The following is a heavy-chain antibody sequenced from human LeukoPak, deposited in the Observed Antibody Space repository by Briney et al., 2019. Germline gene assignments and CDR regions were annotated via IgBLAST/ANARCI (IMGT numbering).Heavy chain of an antibody. CDR1: GGTFSSYA. V-gene: IGHV1-69*13. CDR3: ARGSPSYYYDSSGYFGKPFDY. CDR2: IIPIFGTA. D-gene: IGHD3-22*01. Sequence: PVKVSCTASGGTFSSYAISWVRQAPGQGLEWMGGIIPIFGTANYAQKFQGRVTITADESTSTAYMELSSLRSEDTAVYYCARGSPSYYYDSSGYFGKPFDYWGQGTLVTVSS. J-gene: IGHJ4*02.